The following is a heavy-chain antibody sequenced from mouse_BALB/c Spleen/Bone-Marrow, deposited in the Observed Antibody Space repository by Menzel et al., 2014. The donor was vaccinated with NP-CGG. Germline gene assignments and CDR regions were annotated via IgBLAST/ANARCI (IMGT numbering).Heavy chain of an antibody. Sequence: VQLQQSGAELMKPGASVKISCKATGYTFSNYWIDWVKQRPGHGLEWIGEILPGSGTANYNEKFKGKATFTADTSSNTSCMQLSQLTSEASALYSWSRAVMVPNYFDFWGQDTTLTVSS. D-gene: IGHD2-3*01. CDR1: GYTFSNYW. CDR3: SRAVMVPNYFDF. J-gene: IGHJ2*01. CDR2: ILPGSGTA. V-gene: IGHV1-9*01.